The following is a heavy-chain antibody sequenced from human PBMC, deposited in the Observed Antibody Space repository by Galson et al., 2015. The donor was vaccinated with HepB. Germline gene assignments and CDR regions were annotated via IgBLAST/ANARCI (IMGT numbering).Heavy chain of an antibody. J-gene: IGHJ6*03. CDR3: ARVALTGEYYYYYMDV. V-gene: IGHV1-69*13. CDR1: GGTFSSYD. D-gene: IGHD7-27*01. CDR2: IIPIIGTA. Sequence: SVKVSCKASGGTFSSYDISWVRQAPGQGLEWMGGIIPIIGTANYAQKFQGRVTITADESTSTAYMELSSLRSEDTAVYYCARVALTGEYYYYYMDVWGKGTTVTVSS.